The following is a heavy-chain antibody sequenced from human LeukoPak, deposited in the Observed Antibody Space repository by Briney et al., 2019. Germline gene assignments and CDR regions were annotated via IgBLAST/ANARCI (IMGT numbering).Heavy chain of an antibody. V-gene: IGHV3-30-3*01. J-gene: IGHJ4*02. D-gene: IGHD1-7*01. Sequence: QPGRSLRLSCAASGFTFSSYAMHWVRQAPGKGLEWVAVISYDGSNKYYADSVKGRFTISRDNSKNTLYLQMNSLRAEDTAVYYCARDRVATNWNYHPMFDYWGQGSLVTVSS. CDR2: ISYDGSNK. CDR3: ARDRVATNWNYHPMFDY. CDR1: GFTFSSYA.